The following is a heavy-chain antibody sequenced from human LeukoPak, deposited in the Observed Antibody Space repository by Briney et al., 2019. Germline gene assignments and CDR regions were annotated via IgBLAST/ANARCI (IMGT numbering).Heavy chain of an antibody. Sequence: SETLSLTRTVSGVSISNFSCSWVRQPPAKGLEWIGYIYYSGTTNYNPSLKSRVTISVDTSKNQFSLKLNSVTAADTAVYYCARGVYIAAAHYGYWGQGTLVTVSS. CDR1: GVSISNFS. J-gene: IGHJ4*02. CDR3: ARGVYIAAAHYGY. D-gene: IGHD6-13*01. V-gene: IGHV4-59*01. CDR2: IYYSGTT.